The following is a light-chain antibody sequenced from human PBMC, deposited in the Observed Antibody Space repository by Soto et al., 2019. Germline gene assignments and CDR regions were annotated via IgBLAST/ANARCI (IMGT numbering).Light chain of an antibody. V-gene: IGLV2-14*03. CDR3: SSYTTSGTVV. Sequence: QSALTQPASVSGSPGQSITISRTGTSSDVGAYNYVSWYHQHPGKAPKLMIFDVRNRPSGVSHRFSGSKSGNTASLTISGLQAEDEADYFCSSYTTSGTVVFGTGTKLTVL. CDR2: DVR. J-gene: IGLJ1*01. CDR1: SSDVGAYNY.